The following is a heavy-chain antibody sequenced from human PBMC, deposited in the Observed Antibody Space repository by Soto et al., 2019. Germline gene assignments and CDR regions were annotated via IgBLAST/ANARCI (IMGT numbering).Heavy chain of an antibody. Sequence: GGSLRLSCAASGFTFSSYAMSWVRQAPGKGLEWVSAISGSGGSTYYADSVKGRFTISRDNSKNTLYLQMNSLRAEDTAVYYCAKQSPIFGVVIGAMGYYFDYWGQGTLVTVSS. J-gene: IGHJ4*02. CDR1: GFTFSSYA. D-gene: IGHD3-3*01. V-gene: IGHV3-23*01. CDR3: AKQSPIFGVVIGAMGYYFDY. CDR2: ISGSGGST.